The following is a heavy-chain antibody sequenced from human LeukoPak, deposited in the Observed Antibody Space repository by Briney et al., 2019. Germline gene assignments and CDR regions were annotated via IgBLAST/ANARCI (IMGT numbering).Heavy chain of an antibody. D-gene: IGHD3-16*01. J-gene: IGHJ6*02. CDR2: INHNGNVN. CDR3: GRGGRWDV. Sequence: GGSLRLSCAASGFTFSSYWMNWARQAPGKGLEWVASINHNGNVNYYVYSVKGRFTISRDNAKNSLYLQMSNLRADDTAVYFCGRGGRWDVWGQGATVTVSS. CDR1: GFTFSSYW. V-gene: IGHV3-7*03.